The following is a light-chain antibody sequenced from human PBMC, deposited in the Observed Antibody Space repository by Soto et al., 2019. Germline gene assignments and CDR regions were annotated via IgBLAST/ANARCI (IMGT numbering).Light chain of an antibody. Sequence: DIVMTQSALSLSVTPGEPASISCRSNQSLLHGNGYNYLDWYLQKPGQTPQLLIYLGSNRASGVPDRFSGSGSGTDFTLKISKVEAEDVGFYYCMQALQTASLGPGTKVDIK. J-gene: IGKJ3*01. CDR1: QSLLHGNGYNY. V-gene: IGKV2-28*01. CDR3: MQALQTAS. CDR2: LGS.